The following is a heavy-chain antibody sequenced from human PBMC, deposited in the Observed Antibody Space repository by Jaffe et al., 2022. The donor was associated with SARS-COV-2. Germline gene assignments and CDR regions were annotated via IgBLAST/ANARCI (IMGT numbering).Heavy chain of an antibody. CDR2: ISSSSSYI. J-gene: IGHJ4*02. Sequence: EVQLVESGGGLVKPGGSLRLSCAASGFTFSSYSMNWVRQAPGKGLEWVSSISSSSSYIYYADSVKGRFTISRDNAKNSLYLQMNSLRAEDTAVYYCARERDAAVAGTGVLDYWGQGTLVTVSS. D-gene: IGHD6-19*01. V-gene: IGHV3-21*01. CDR3: ARERDAAVAGTGVLDY. CDR1: GFTFSSYS.